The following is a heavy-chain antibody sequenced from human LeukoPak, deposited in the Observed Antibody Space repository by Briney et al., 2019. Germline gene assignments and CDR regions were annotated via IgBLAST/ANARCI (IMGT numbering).Heavy chain of an antibody. D-gene: IGHD5-24*01. J-gene: IGHJ4*02. CDR1: GFTFSSYA. CDR2: ISGSGGSP. CDR3: AKVVVGDGHNDY. Sequence: GGSLRLSCAASGFTFSSYAMSWVRQAPGKGLEWVSAISGSGGSPYYADSVKGRFTISRDNSKNTLYLQMNSLRAEDTAVYYCAKVVVGDGHNDYWGQGTLVTVSS. V-gene: IGHV3-23*01.